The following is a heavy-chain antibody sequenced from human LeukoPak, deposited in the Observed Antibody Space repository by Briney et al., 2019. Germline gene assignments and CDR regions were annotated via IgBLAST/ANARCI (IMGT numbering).Heavy chain of an antibody. Sequence: GGSLRLSCAASGFTFSAYAMSWVRQAPGKGLEWVSSISDSAGSTYYAASVTGRFTISRDSSRTTLYLQVNSLRAEDTAVYYCAKQSAGVTTGYFDYWGQETLVTVSS. D-gene: IGHD1-26*01. V-gene: IGHV3-23*01. CDR3: AKQSAGVTTGYFDY. CDR2: ISDSAGST. CDR1: GFTFSAYA. J-gene: IGHJ4*02.